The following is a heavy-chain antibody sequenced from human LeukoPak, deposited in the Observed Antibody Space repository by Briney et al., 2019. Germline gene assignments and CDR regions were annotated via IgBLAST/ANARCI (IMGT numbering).Heavy chain of an antibody. Sequence: ASVKVSCKASGYTFTSYGISWVRQAPGQGLVWMGWISAYNGNTNYAQKLQGRVTMTTDTSTSTAYMELRSLRSDDTAVYYCARDQGSYCGGDCYSDYWGQGTLVTVSS. V-gene: IGHV1-18*01. CDR3: ARDQGSYCGGDCYSDY. J-gene: IGHJ4*02. CDR2: ISAYNGNT. D-gene: IGHD2-21*02. CDR1: GYTFTSYG.